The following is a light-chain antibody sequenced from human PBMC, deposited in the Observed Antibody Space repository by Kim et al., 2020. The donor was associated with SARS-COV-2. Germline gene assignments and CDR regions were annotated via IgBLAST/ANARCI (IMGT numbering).Light chain of an antibody. CDR1: ALPKQY. J-gene: IGLJ1*01. V-gene: IGLV3-25*03. Sequence: SYELTQPPSVSVSPGQTARITCSGDALPKQYAYWYQHKPGQAPLQVMYKDTERPSRIPERFSGSSSGTTVTLTITAAQTEDEADYYCQSADITGTFYVFGTGTKVTVL. CDR2: KDT. CDR3: QSADITGTFYV.